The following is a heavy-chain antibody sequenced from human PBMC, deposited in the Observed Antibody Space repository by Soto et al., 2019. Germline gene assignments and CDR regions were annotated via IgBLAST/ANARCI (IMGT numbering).Heavy chain of an antibody. Sequence: PGGSLRLPWAASGFIFSDYSMNWVRKATGKGLEWVSYISRSSTTIYYADSVKGRFTISRDNSKNTLYLQMNSLRAEDTAVYYCARVLYSGYDWPDYWGQGTLVTVSS. CDR2: ISRSSTTI. V-gene: IGHV3-48*01. D-gene: IGHD5-12*01. CDR1: GFIFSDYS. J-gene: IGHJ4*02. CDR3: ARVLYSGYDWPDY.